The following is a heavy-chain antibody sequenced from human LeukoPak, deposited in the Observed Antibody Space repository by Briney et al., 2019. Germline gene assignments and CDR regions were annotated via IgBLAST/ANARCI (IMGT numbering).Heavy chain of an antibody. CDR1: GFTFSSYS. CDR2: ISSSSSYI. V-gene: IGHV3-21*01. D-gene: IGHD2-2*01. CDR3: ASDDIVVVPAPGPNWLDP. Sequence: GGSLRLSCAASGFTFSSYSMNWVRQAPGKGLEWVSSISSSSSYIYYADSVKGRFTISRDNAKNSLYLQMNSLRAEDTAVYYCASDDIVVVPAPGPNWLDPWGQGTLVTVSS. J-gene: IGHJ5*02.